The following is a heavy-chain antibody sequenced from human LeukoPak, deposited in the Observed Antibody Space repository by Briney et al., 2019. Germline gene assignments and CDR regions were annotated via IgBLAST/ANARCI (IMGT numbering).Heavy chain of an antibody. CDR1: GFTFSSYG. CDR2: ISGSGGST. D-gene: IGHD5-12*01. Sequence: GGSLRLSCAASGFTFSSYGMSWVRQAPGKGLEWVSAISGSGGSTYYADSVKGRFTISRDNSKNTLYLQMNSLRPEDTAVYYCAKHLTIQWHVDTFDIYGQGTMVTFSS. CDR3: AKHLTIQWHVDTFDI. V-gene: IGHV3-23*01. J-gene: IGHJ3*02.